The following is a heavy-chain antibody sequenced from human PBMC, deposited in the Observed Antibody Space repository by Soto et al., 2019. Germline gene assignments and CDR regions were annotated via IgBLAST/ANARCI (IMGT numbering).Heavy chain of an antibody. CDR3: ASDLIGSHYVSAMVV. V-gene: IGHV1-69*01. D-gene: IGHD1-1*01. Sequence: GAPVEVTCEESGGAFDSIASWWVRQAKRQGLEGMGGIIPIFGTANYAQKFQGRVTITADESTSTAYMELSSLRSEDTAVYYCASDLIGSHYVSAMVVWG. J-gene: IGHJ6*04. CDR1: GGAFDSIA. CDR2: IIPIFGTA.